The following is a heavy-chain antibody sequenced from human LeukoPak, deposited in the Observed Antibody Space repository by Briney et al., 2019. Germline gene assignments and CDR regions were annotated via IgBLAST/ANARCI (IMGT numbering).Heavy chain of an antibody. V-gene: IGHV3-11*04. CDR2: ISSSGSTI. CDR1: GFTFSDYY. D-gene: IGHD2-15*01. CDR3: ASPSSGGKDYFDY. Sequence: GGSLRLSCAASGFTFSDYYMSWIRQAPGKGLEWVSYISSSGSTICYADSVKGRFTISRDNAKNSLYLQMNSLRAEDTAVYYCASPSSGGKDYFDYWGQGTLVTVSS. J-gene: IGHJ4*02.